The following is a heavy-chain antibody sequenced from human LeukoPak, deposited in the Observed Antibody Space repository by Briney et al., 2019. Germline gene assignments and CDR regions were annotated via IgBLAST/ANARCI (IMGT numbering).Heavy chain of an antibody. D-gene: IGHD3-9*01. CDR2: ISGYNGNT. CDR3: ARDPQSTSDYDILTDNYYYYGMDV. Sequence: GASVKVSCKAFGYTFTSYGISWVRQAPGQGLEWVGWISGYNGNTSYAQKLQGRVTMTTDTSTSTAYMELRSLRSDDTAVYYCARDPQSTSDYDILTDNYYYYGMDVWGQGTTVTVSS. V-gene: IGHV1-18*01. J-gene: IGHJ6*02. CDR1: GYTFTSYG.